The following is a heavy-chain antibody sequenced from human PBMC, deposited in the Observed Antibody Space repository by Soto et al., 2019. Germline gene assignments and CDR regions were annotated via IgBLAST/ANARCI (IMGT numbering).Heavy chain of an antibody. CDR2: XXYXXSXT. CDR3: ARDRHSTSSGYFDY. Sequence: GGSLRLSCEASVFSVSDNYIHWVRQAPGKGLEWVDVXXYXXSXTXXXDXXXGRFIISRDNSRNTLYLQMNSLRAEDTALYYCARDRHSTSSGYFDYWGQGTLVTASS. V-gene: IGHV3-33*08. D-gene: IGHD6-6*01. J-gene: IGHJ4*02. CDR1: VFSVSDNY.